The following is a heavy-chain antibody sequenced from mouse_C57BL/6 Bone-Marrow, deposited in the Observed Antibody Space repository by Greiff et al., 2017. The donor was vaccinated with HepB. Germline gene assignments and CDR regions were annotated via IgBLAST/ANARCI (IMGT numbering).Heavy chain of an antibody. J-gene: IGHJ3*01. Sequence: VQLQQSGAELVRPGASVKLSCKASGYTFTDYYINWVKQRPGQGLEWIARIYPGSGNTYYNEKFKGKATLTAEKSSSTAYMQLSSLTSEDSAVYFCAREKPLDSSGTFAYWGQGTLVTVSA. V-gene: IGHV1-76*01. CDR1: GYTFTDYY. D-gene: IGHD3-2*02. CDR3: AREKPLDSSGTFAY. CDR2: IYPGSGNT.